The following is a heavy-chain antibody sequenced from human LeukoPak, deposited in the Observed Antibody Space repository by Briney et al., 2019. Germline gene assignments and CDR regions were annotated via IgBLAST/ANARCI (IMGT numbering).Heavy chain of an antibody. D-gene: IGHD3-16*01. V-gene: IGHV4-38-2*02. J-gene: IGHJ4*02. CDR2: IYHSGST. Sequence: SETLSLTCTVSGYSISSGYYWGCIRQPPGKGLEWIGSIYHSGSTYYNPSLKSRVTISVDTSKNQFSLKLRSVSAADTAVYYCARGRGLGELPVDYWGQGTLVTVS. CDR1: GYSISSGYY. CDR3: ARGRGLGELPVDY.